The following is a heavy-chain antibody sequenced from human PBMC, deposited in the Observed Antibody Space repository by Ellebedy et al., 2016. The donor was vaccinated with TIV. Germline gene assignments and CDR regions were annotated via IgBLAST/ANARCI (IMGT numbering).Heavy chain of an antibody. CDR1: GYTFSNYG. CDR3: ARGKPVVDDIVVVPGTYGMDV. Sequence: SVKVSCXTSGYTFSNYGISWVRQAPGQGLEWMGGIMPALGPATLAQKFQGRVTITADKSTSTAYMELTSLRSEDTAVYYCARGKPVVDDIVVVPGTYGMDVWGQGTTVTVSS. V-gene: IGHV1-69*10. CDR2: IMPALGPA. J-gene: IGHJ6*02. D-gene: IGHD2-2*01.